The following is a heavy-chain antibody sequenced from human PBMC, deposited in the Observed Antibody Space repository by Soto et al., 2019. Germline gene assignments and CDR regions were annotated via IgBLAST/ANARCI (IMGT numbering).Heavy chain of an antibody. D-gene: IGHD5-12*01. CDR3: ARGLRGYTGYDGGGAFDI. CDR1: GDTFTNFA. Sequence: QVQLVQSGTEVKKSGSSVKVSCKASGDTFTNFAISWMRQAPGQGLEWMGGIIPMFGTPNYAQKFQGSVTITAVRSTSTAYLELRSLRSEDTAVYYCARGLRGYTGYDGGGAFDIWGQGTMVTVSS. V-gene: IGHV1-69*06. CDR2: IIPMFGTP. J-gene: IGHJ3*02.